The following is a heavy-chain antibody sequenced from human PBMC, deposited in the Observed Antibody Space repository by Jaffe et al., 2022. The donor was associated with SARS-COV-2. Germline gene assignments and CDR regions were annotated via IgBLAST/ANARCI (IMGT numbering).Heavy chain of an antibody. CDR3: ARRPYYYDSSGYFAY. CDR1: GFTFSSYS. D-gene: IGHD3-22*01. Sequence: EVQLVESGGGLVQPGGSLRLSCAASGFTFSSYSMNWVRQAPGKGLEWVSYISSSSSTIYYADSVKGRFTISRDNAKNSLYLQMNSLRAEDTAVYYCARRPYYYDSSGYFAYWGQGTLVTVSS. V-gene: IGHV3-48*01. J-gene: IGHJ4*02. CDR2: ISSSSSTI.